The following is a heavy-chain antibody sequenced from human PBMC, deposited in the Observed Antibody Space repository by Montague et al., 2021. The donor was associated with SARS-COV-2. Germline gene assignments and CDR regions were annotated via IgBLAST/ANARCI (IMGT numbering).Heavy chain of an antibody. D-gene: IGHD6-13*01. CDR1: GFTFSSYE. Sequence: SLRLSCAASGFTFSSYEMNWVRQAPGKGLEWVSYISSSGSTIYYXDSVKGRFTISRDNAKNSLYLQMNSLRAEDTAVYYCAAGLIAAAGYWGQGTLVTVSS. CDR2: ISSSGSTI. J-gene: IGHJ4*02. CDR3: AAGLIAAAGY. V-gene: IGHV3-48*03.